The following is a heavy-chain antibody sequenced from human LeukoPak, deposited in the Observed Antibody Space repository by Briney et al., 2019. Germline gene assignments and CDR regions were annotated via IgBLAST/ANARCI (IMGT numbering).Heavy chain of an antibody. CDR3: ATTKIVVVINRDAFDI. J-gene: IGHJ3*02. CDR2: FDPEDGET. CDR1: GYTLTELS. Sequence: ASVKVSCKVSGYTLTELSMHWVRQAPGKGLEWMGGFDPEDGETIYAQKFQGRVTMTEDTSTDTAYMELSSRRSEDTAVYYCATTKIVVVINRDAFDIWGQGTMVTVSS. V-gene: IGHV1-24*01. D-gene: IGHD3-22*01.